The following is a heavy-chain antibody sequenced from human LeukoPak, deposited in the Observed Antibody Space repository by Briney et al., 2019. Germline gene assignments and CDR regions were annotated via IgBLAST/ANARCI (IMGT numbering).Heavy chain of an antibody. CDR2: IRRKAYGGTT. V-gene: IGHV3-49*04. CDR3: TRDLGYCTNGVCYTDLYYYYYGMDV. D-gene: IGHD2-8*01. J-gene: IGHJ6*02. Sequence: PGRSLRLSCTASGFTFCDYAMSWVRQAPGKGLEWVGFIRRKAYGGTTEYAASVKGRFTISRDDSKSIAYLQMNSLKTEDTAVYYCTRDLGYCTNGVCYTDLYYYYYGMDVWGQGTTVTVSS. CDR1: GFTFCDYA.